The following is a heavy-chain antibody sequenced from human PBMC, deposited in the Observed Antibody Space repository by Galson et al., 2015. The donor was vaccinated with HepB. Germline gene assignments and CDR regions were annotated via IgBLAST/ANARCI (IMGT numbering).Heavy chain of an antibody. V-gene: IGHV1-2*02. Sequence: CKASGYTFTHYYIHWVRQAPGQGLEWMGWVNPNGGGTDYAQKFQGRVTLTGDTSISTAYMELSDMKSDDTAVYYCARSSLYKWNGYDAFDIWGQGTLVTVSS. CDR2: VNPNGGGT. J-gene: IGHJ3*02. D-gene: IGHD1-1*01. CDR1: GYTFTHYY. CDR3: ARSSLYKWNGYDAFDI.